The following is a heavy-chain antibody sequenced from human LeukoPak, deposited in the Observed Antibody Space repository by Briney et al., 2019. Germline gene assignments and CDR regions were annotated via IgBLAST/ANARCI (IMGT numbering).Heavy chain of an antibody. CDR1: GFAFSSHS. CDR3: ARGMIRGALWCVDF. J-gene: IGHJ4*02. D-gene: IGHD4/OR15-4a*01. V-gene: IGHV3-21*01. Sequence: PGGSLRLSYAASGFAFSSHSMHCIRQAPPKGLEWVSSISRIGSYKYYADSLKGRSTISRDNADNSVFLQLNSLTVEDTAVYYCARGMIRGALWCVDFWGLGSLVTVSS. CDR2: ISRIGSYK.